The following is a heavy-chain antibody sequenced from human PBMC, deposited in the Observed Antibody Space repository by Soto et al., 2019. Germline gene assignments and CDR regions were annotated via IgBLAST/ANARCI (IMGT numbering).Heavy chain of an antibody. D-gene: IGHD2-15*01. CDR3: ARAGCDGGTCYTLVGLRYGMDV. CDR1: GFTFSNYA. V-gene: IGHV3-30*14. J-gene: IGHJ6*02. Sequence: QVQLVESGGGVVQPGRSLRLSCAASGFTFSNYAMYWVRQAPGKGLEWVAVISYDGNNKYYADSVKGRFTISRDNSKNSLYHQMTSPRAEDTAVYYCARAGCDGGTCYTLVGLRYGMDVWGQGTTVTVSS. CDR2: ISYDGNNK.